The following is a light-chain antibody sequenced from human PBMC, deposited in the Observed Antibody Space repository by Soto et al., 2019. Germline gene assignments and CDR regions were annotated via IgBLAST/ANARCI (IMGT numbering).Light chain of an antibody. CDR1: QSITSY. J-gene: IGKJ1*01. CDR2: AAS. Sequence: DIQMTQSPSSLSASVGDGVTITCRASQSITSYLNWYQQKPGKAPNLLIYAASSLQSGVPSRCSRSGSWADFTLTISSLQPEDFATDYGQQNYSVPWKFGQGTKVDSK. CDR3: QQNYSVPWK. V-gene: IGKV1-39*01.